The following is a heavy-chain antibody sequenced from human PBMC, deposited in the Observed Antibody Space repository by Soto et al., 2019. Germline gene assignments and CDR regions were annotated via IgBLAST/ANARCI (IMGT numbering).Heavy chain of an antibody. D-gene: IGHD3-3*01. V-gene: IGHV1-69*06. Sequence: SVKGSCKASGGTFSSYAISWVRQAPGQGLEWMGGIIPIFGTANYAQKFQGRVTITADKSTSTAYMELSSLRSEDTAVYYCARSWGITIFGVVTEGYYYGMDVWGQGTTVTVSS. CDR3: ARSWGITIFGVVTEGYYYGMDV. J-gene: IGHJ6*02. CDR1: GGTFSSYA. CDR2: IIPIFGTA.